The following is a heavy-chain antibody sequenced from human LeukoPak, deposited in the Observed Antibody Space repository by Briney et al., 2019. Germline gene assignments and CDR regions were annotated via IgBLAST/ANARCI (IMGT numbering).Heavy chain of an antibody. J-gene: IGHJ4*02. CDR2: IKQDGSEK. D-gene: IGHD1-1*01. Sequence: GGSLRLSCAASGFTFSSYWMSWVRQAPGKGLEWVANIKQDGSEKYYVDSVKGRFTISRDNAKNSLYLQMNNLRADYTAGYCCASRYLDGTYYFDYWGQGTLVTVSS. V-gene: IGHV3-7*01. CDR3: ASRYLDGTYYFDY. CDR1: GFTFSSYW.